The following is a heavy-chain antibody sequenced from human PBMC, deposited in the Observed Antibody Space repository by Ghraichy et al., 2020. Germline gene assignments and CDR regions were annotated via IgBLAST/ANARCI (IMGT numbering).Heavy chain of an antibody. Sequence: GESLNISCAASGFTFSSAWMGWVRQAPGKELEWVGRFKSKNDGGTVDYAAPVKGRFTISRDDSKNMFYMQMNSLKAEDTAIYYCTTDRGITIRPLFDFWGQGTLVTVSS. V-gene: IGHV3-15*01. D-gene: IGHD1-14*01. CDR1: GFTFSSAW. CDR3: TTDRGITIRPLFDF. CDR2: FKSKNDGGTV. J-gene: IGHJ4*02.